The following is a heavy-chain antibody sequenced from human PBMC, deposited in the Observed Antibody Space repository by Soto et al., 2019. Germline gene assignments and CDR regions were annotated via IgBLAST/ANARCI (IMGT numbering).Heavy chain of an antibody. V-gene: IGHV3-30-3*01. J-gene: IGHJ4*02. D-gene: IGHD4-4*01. CDR3: ARGRNYSNWGGY. CDR1: GFTFSSYA. CDR2: ISYDGSNK. Sequence: QVQLVESGGGVVQPGRSLRLSCAASGFTFSSYAMHWVRQAPGKGLEWVAVISYDGSNKYYADSVKGRFTISRDNSKNTLYLQMNSLRAEDTAVYYCARGRNYSNWGGYGGQGTLVTVSS.